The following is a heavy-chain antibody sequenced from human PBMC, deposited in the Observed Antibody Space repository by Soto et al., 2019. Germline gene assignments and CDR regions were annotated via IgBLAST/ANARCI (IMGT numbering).Heavy chain of an antibody. CDR3: ARQDYSFAMDV. J-gene: IGHJ6*02. CDR2: ISGYNGIT. CDR1: GYTFTNYF. Sequence: QVHLVQSGAEVKKPGASVKVSCKASGYTFTNYFITWVRQAPGQGLEWMGWISGYNGITSYAQMLQGKVTMITDTSTGTGEMNMKSLGSADTAVYYCARQDYSFAMDVWGQGTTVTVSS. V-gene: IGHV1-18*01.